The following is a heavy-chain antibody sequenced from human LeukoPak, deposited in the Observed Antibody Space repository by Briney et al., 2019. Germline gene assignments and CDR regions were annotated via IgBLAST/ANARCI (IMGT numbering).Heavy chain of an antibody. J-gene: IGHJ4*02. CDR2: IYYSGST. D-gene: IGHD3-22*01. Sequence: SQTLSLTCTVSGGSISSGGYYWSWIRQHPGKGLEWIGYIYYSGSTYYNPSLKSRATISVDTSKNQFSLKLSSVTAADTAVYYCARGYYDSSGYYYFDYWGQGTLVTVSS. CDR3: ARGYYDSSGYYYFDY. CDR1: GGSISSGGYY. V-gene: IGHV4-31*03.